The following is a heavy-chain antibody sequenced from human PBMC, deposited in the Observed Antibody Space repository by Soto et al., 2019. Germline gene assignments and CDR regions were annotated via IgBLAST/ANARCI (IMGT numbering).Heavy chain of an antibody. CDR2: ISSSSSTI. CDR3: ARDDYYDTSGYLALFDY. CDR1: GFTVSIYS. J-gene: IGHJ4*02. Sequence: PGGSLRHSFAASGFTVSIYSMNWVRQAPGKGLEWVSYISSSSSTIYYADSVKGRFTISRDNAKNSLYLQMNSLRDEDTAVYYCARDDYYDTSGYLALFDYWGQGT. V-gene: IGHV3-48*02. D-gene: IGHD3-22*01.